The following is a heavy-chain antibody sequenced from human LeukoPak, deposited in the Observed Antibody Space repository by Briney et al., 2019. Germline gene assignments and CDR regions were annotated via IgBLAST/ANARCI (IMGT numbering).Heavy chain of an antibody. D-gene: IGHD3-22*01. CDR1: GGSFSGYY. CDR2: INHSGST. J-gene: IGHJ4*02. CDR3: ATGPRGNYYDSSGPFDY. Sequence: SETLSLTCAVYGGSFSGYYWSWIRQPPGKGLEWIGEINHSGSTNYNPSLKSRVTISVDTSKNQFSLKLSSVTAADTAVYYCATGPRGNYYDSSGPFDYWGQGTLVTVSS. V-gene: IGHV4-34*01.